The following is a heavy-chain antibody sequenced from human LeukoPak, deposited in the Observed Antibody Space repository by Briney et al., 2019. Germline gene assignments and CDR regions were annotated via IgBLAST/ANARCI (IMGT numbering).Heavy chain of an antibody. CDR1: GFTFDDYA. J-gene: IGHJ4*02. CDR2: ISWNSGSI. D-gene: IGHD2-2*02. V-gene: IGHV3-9*01. CDR3: AKGYCSSTSCYTRTSFDY. Sequence: GRSLRLSCAASGFTFDDYAMHWVRQAPGKGLEWASGISWNSGSIGYADSVKGRFTISRDNAKNSLYLQMNSLRAEDTALYYCAKGYCSSTSCYTRTSFDYWGQGTLVTVSS.